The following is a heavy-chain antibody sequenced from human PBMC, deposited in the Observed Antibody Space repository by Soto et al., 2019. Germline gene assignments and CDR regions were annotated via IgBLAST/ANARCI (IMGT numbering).Heavy chain of an antibody. V-gene: IGHV3-30*18. D-gene: IGHD2-8*02. J-gene: IGHJ4*02. CDR3: AKGQGKYWAIDY. CDR2: ISHDGSYQ. CDR1: GFTFSSYG. Sequence: QVQLVESGGGVVQPGRSLRLSCAASGFTFSSYGMHWVRQAPGKGLEWVAVISHDGSYQYYEDSVKGRFTISRDNSKNMLYLQMNSLRAEDTAVYYCAKGQGKYWAIDYWGQGTLVIVSS.